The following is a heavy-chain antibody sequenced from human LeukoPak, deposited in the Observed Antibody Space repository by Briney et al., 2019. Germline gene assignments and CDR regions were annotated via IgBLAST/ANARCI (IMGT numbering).Heavy chain of an antibody. CDR1: GFSFSSYC. V-gene: IGHV3-74*01. CDR2: INSDGGST. J-gene: IGHJ4*02. D-gene: IGHD3-22*01. Sequence: GGSLRLSCVPSGFSFSSYCMHWGPDAPGEGGMWVSRINSDGGSTKDTDSVRGRHTIARDNVKNTLYLHINSLRAEDTAVYYCIRSVSDGSSYYRVLEYWGQGSLVTVSS. CDR3: IRSVSDGSSYYRVLEY.